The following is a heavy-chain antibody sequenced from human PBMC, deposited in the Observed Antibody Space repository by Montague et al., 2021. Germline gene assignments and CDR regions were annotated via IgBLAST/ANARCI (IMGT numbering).Heavy chain of an antibody. CDR1: RSLINSDYY. V-gene: IGHV4-38-2*02. Sequence: SETLSLTCTVSRSLINSDYYWGWIRQPPGKGLEWMGSVSHGGRTYYNPSLKCRVTISVDTSNNHFSLKLSSVTAADTAMYYCARERDRYYYMDIWGKGTTITGSS. CDR3: ARERDRYYYMDI. CDR2: VSHGGRT. J-gene: IGHJ6*03.